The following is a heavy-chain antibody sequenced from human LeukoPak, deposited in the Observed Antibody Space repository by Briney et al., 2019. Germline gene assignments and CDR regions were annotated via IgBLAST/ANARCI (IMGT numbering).Heavy chain of an antibody. CDR3: ATGPNDYGESRDY. J-gene: IGHJ4*02. V-gene: IGHV1-2*06. CDR2: INPNTGVT. Sequence: ASVKVSCKASGYTFSGHYLHWVRQAPGQGLEWMGRINPNTGVTQYTENFQGRVTMTEDTSTDTAYMELSSLRSEDTAVYYCATGPNDYGESRDYWGQGTLVTVSS. CDR1: GYTFSGHY. D-gene: IGHD4-17*01.